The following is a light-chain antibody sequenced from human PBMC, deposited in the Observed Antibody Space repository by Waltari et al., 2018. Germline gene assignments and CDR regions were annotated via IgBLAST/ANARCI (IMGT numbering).Light chain of an antibody. J-gene: IGKJ1*01. Sequence: EIVLTQSPGTLSLSPGERATLSCRASQSVIRSLAWYPQKPGQAPRLLIYDASSRATGIPDRFSGSGSGTDFSLTISRLEPEDFAVYYCQKYVRLPATFGQGTKVEIK. CDR1: QSVIRS. V-gene: IGKV3-20*01. CDR2: DAS. CDR3: QKYVRLPAT.